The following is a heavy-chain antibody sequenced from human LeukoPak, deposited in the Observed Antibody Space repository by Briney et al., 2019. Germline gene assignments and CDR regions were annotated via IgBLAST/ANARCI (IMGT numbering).Heavy chain of an antibody. CDR1: GFTFSTSW. CDR2: IRQDGSEE. J-gene: IGHJ3*02. D-gene: IGHD1-20*01. CDR3: ASERSGYKWVTTGCDAFDI. V-gene: IGHV3-7*01. Sequence: GGSLRLSCAASGFTFSTSWMSWVRQAPGKGLEWVANIRQDGSEEYYVDSVKGRFTISRDNSKNTLYLQMNSLRAEDTAVYYCASERSGYKWVTTGCDAFDIWGQGTMVTV.